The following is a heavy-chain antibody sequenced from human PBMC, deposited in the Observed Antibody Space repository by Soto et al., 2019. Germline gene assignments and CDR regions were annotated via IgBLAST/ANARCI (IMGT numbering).Heavy chain of an antibody. CDR2: ISGSGGST. V-gene: IGHV3-23*01. CDR3: ARLTATTDYYYYYGRDG. J-gene: IGHJ6*02. D-gene: IGHD4-17*01. CDR1: GFTFSSYG. Sequence: PGGSLRLSCAASGFTFSSYGMSWVRQAPGKGLERVSAISGSGGSTYYADSVKGRFTISRDNSKNTLYLQMNSLRAEDTAVYYCARLTATTDYYYYYGRDGWGQGTTVTV.